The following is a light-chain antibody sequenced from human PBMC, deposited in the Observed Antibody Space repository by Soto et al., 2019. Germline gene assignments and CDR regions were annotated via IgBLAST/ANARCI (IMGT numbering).Light chain of an antibody. J-gene: IGLJ1*01. CDR2: DVS. CDR1: SSDVGGYNY. V-gene: IGLV2-11*01. CDR3: CSYAGSYTFYV. Sequence: QSVLTQPRSVSGSPGQSVTISCTGTSSDVGGYNYVSWYQQHPGKAPRLMIYDVSKRPSGVPDRFSGSKSGNTASLTISGIQAEDEADYYCCSYAGSYTFYVFGIGTKVTVL.